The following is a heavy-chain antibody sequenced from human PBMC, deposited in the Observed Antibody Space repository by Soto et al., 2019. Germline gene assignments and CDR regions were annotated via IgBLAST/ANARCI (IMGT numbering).Heavy chain of an antibody. J-gene: IGHJ5*02. Sequence: SETLSLTCTATGVAISGYYWTWIRQSDGEGLEWIGRIYSSGSTNYNPSPKSRVTISLNKSIKSSSLMLRSVTAADRAVSYCERGHRFSHWFDPWGQGALVTVSS. CDR1: GVAISGYY. CDR3: ERGHRFSHWFDP. CDR2: IYSSGST. D-gene: IGHD3-3*01. V-gene: IGHV4-4*07.